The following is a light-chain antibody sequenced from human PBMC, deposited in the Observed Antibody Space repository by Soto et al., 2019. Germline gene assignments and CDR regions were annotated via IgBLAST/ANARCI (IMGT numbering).Light chain of an antibody. CDR3: LNYNGAPWT. J-gene: IGKJ1*01. V-gene: IGKV1-27*01. CDR2: AAS. Sequence: DIQMTQSPSSLAASVGDRVTITCRASQGISTYLVGYQQKPGPVPKLLIFAASTLKSGVPSRFSGNGSGTDFTLTISSLQPEDVATCYCLNYNGAPWTFGQGTKVEIK. CDR1: QGISTY.